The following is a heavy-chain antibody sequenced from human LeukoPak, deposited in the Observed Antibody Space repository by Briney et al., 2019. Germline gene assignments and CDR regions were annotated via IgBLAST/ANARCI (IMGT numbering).Heavy chain of an antibody. J-gene: IGHJ6*03. D-gene: IGHD3-22*01. V-gene: IGHV1-2*02. CDR3: ARELYYDLTSYYYMDV. CDR2: INPNSGGT. Sequence: ASVKVSCKASGYTFTGYYMHWVRHAPGQGLEWMGWINPNSGGTNYAQKFQGRVTMTRDTSISTAYMELSRLRSDDTAVYYCARELYYDLTSYYYMDVWGKGTTVTVSS. CDR1: GYTFTGYY.